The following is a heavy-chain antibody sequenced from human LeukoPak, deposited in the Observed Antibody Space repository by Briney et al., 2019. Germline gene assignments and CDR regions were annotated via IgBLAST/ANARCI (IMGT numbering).Heavy chain of an antibody. CDR1: GGSISSYY. CDR3: ARGVAARVPFDY. CDR2: IYYSEST. J-gene: IGHJ4*02. D-gene: IGHD6-6*01. Sequence: KTSETLSLTCTVSGGSISSYYWSWIRQPPGKGLEWIGYIYYSESTNYNPSLKSRVNISVDTSKNQFSLKLSSVTAADTAVYYCARGVAARVPFDYWGQGTLVTVSS. V-gene: IGHV4-59*01.